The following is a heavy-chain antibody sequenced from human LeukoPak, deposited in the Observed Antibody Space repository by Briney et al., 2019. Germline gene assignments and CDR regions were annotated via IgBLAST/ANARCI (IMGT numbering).Heavy chain of an antibody. D-gene: IGHD3-22*01. CDR3: ARNTSGFKLGDAFDI. CDR2: ISGSAYST. V-gene: IGHV3-23*01. Sequence: GGSLRLSCAASGFTFSSYAMTWVRQAPGKGLEWISAISGSAYSTSYADSVKGRFTTSRDNSKNTLYLQMNSLRAEDTAIYYCARNTSGFKLGDAFDIWGQGTMVTVSS. CDR1: GFTFSSYA. J-gene: IGHJ3*02.